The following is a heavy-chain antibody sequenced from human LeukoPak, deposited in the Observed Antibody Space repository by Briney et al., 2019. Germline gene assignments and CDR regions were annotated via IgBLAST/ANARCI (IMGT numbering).Heavy chain of an antibody. CDR1: GGSFSGYY. V-gene: IGHV4-34*01. D-gene: IGHD6-13*01. CDR2: INHSGST. J-gene: IGHJ4*02. Sequence: PETLSLTCAVYGGSFSGYYWSWIRQPPGKGLEWIGEINHSGSTNYNPSLKSRVAISVDASKNQFSLKLSSVTAADAAVYYCARGIRPPITAAVTGFYFDYWGQGTLVTVSS. CDR3: ARGIRPPITAAVTGFYFDY.